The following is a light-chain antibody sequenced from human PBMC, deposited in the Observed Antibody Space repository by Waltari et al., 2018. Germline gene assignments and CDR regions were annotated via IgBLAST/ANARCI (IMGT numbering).Light chain of an antibody. Sequence: QSALTQPPSASGSPGQSVTISCTGTSSDVGGYNYVSWYQQHPGKAPKLMIYEVSKRPPWGPDRFSGSKSGNTASLTVSGLQAEDEADYYCSSYAGSNNFGVFGGGTKLTVL. CDR3: SSYAGSNNFGV. V-gene: IGLV2-8*01. CDR1: SSDVGGYNY. CDR2: EVS. J-gene: IGLJ3*02.